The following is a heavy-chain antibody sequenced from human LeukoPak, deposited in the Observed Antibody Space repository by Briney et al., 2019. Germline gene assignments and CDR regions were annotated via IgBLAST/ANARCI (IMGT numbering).Heavy chain of an antibody. V-gene: IGHV1-69*13. CDR3: ARCGTAHYYYYMDV. J-gene: IGHJ6*03. Sequence: SVKVSCKASGYTFTSYGISWVRQAPGQGLEWMGGIIPIFGTANYAQKFQGRVTITADESTSTAYMELSSLRSEDTAVYYCARCGTAHYYYYMDVWGKGTTVTVSS. D-gene: IGHD1-1*01. CDR1: GYTFTSYG. CDR2: IIPIFGTA.